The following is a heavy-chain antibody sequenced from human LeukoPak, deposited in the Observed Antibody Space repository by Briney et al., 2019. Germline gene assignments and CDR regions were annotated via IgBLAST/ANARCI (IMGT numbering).Heavy chain of an antibody. J-gene: IGHJ4*02. Sequence: SETLSLTCAVSGGSITSSKYFWAWIRQPPGKELELIGIVSYSGTTDYNPSLKGRVTISTDTSKNQFSLKLTSVTAADTAVYYCAGLGVMVLVYQFEYWGRGTPVTVSS. CDR2: VSYSGTT. CDR3: AGLGVMVLVYQFEY. V-gene: IGHV4-39*07. D-gene: IGHD2-8*01. CDR1: GGSITSSKYF.